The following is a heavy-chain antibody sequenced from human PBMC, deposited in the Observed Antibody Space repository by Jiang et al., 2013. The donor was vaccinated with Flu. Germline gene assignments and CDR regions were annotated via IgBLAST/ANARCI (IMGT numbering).Heavy chain of an antibody. CDR1: GGTLSPFA. Sequence: GAEVKKPGSSVKVSCKASGGTLSPFAISWVRQAPGQGPEWMGGVNPVFGTTNYAQKFQDRVTITADESTRTAFMELSGLRSDDTAIYYCAREGPYGDYLSPLESWGHGTLVTVSS. J-gene: IGHJ4*01. V-gene: IGHV1-69*01. CDR3: AREGPYGDYLSPLES. D-gene: IGHD4-17*01. CDR2: VNPVFGTT.